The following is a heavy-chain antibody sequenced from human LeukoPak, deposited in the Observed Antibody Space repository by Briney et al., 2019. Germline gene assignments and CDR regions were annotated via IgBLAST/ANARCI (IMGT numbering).Heavy chain of an antibody. CDR2: INHSGST. CDR1: GGSFSGYY. D-gene: IGHD3-22*01. Sequence: PSETLSLTCAVYGGSFSGYYWSWIRQPAGKGLEWIGEINHSGSTNYNPSLKSRVTISVDTSKNQFSLKLSSVTAADTAVYYCARKTMIVVVNWFDPWGQGTLVTVSS. CDR3: ARKTMIVVVNWFDP. V-gene: IGHV4-34*01. J-gene: IGHJ5*02.